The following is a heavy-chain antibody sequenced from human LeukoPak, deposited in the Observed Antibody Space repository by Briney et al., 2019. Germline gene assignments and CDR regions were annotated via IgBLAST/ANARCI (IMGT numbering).Heavy chain of an antibody. CDR3: AREGGFYRPLDY. CDR1: GGSVTSTNW. V-gene: IGHV4-4*02. D-gene: IGHD3-3*01. CDR2: VHLDGGT. J-gene: IGHJ4*02. Sequence: SETQPLTCDVSGGSVTSTNWWTWVRQPPGKGLEWIGEVHLDGGTNYNPSLKSRLIMSVDLPENHISLKLTSVTAADTAVYYCAREGGFYRPLDYSGQGTLVTVSS.